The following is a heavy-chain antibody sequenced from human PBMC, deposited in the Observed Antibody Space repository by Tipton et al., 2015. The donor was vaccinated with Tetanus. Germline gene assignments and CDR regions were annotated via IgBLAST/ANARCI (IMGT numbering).Heavy chain of an antibody. CDR1: GGSISSGDYY. V-gene: IGHV4-30-4*01. D-gene: IGHD3-10*01. Sequence: TLSLTCTVSGGSISSGDYYWSWIRQPPGKGLEWIGYIYYSGSTYYNPSLKSRVTISVDTSKNPFSLKLSSVTAADTAVYYCARGITMVRGVDYWGQGTLVTVSS. CDR3: ARGITMVRGVDY. J-gene: IGHJ4*02. CDR2: IYYSGST.